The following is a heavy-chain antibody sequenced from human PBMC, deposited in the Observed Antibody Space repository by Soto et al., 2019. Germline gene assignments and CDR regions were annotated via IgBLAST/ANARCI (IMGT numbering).Heavy chain of an antibody. CDR3: AKGTQCVYYYAMDV. V-gene: IGHV3-23*01. CDR2: LSGSGGTT. CDR1: GFTFSSYG. J-gene: IGHJ6*02. Sequence: GGSLRLSCAASGFTFSSYGMSWVRQAPGKGLEWVSALSGSGGTTYYADSVRGRFSISSDNSKNTLYLQMSSLRGEDTAVYYCAKGTQCVYYYAMDVWGQGTTVTVSS.